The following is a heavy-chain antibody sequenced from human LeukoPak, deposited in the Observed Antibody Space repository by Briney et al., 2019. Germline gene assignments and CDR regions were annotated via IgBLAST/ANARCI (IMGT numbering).Heavy chain of an antibody. D-gene: IGHD3-3*01. CDR3: ARVKRFSVRNYYMDV. J-gene: IGHJ6*03. CDR1: GGSFSGYY. Sequence: SETLSLTCAVYGGSFSGYYWSWIRQPPGKGPEWIGEINHSGSTNYNPSLKSRVTISVDTSKNQFSLKLSSVTAADTAVYYCARVKRFSVRNYYMDVWGKGTTVTVSS. CDR2: INHSGST. V-gene: IGHV4-34*01.